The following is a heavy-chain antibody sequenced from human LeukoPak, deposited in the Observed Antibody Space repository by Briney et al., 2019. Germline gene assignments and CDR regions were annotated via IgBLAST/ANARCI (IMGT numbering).Heavy chain of an antibody. V-gene: IGHV3-21*01. J-gene: IGHJ6*02. CDR2: ISSSSSYI. CDR3: ARADCGGDCYLWWYYYGMDV. D-gene: IGHD2-21*02. Sequence: GGSLRLSCAASGFTFSSYSMNWVRQAPGEGLEWVSSISSSSSYIYYADSVKGRFTISRDNAKNSLYLQMNSLRAEDTAVYYCARADCGGDCYLWWYYYGMDVWGQGTTVTVSS. CDR1: GFTFSSYS.